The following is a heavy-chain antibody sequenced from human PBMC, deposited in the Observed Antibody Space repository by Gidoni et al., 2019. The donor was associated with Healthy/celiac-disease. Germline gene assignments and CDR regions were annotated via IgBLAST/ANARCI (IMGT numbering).Heavy chain of an antibody. CDR3: ARSSLKRNRLLRYFDWLFIFDY. D-gene: IGHD3-9*01. Sequence: QVQLQESGAGLVKPSQTLSLTCTVHGGSISRGDSSWRWIRQPPGKGLEWLGYIDYGGSTNYNPSLKSRVTISVDTSKNQFSLKLSSVTAADTAVYYCARSSLKRNRLLRYFDWLFIFDYWGQGTLVTVSS. V-gene: IGHV4-30-4*01. CDR1: GGSISRGDSS. J-gene: IGHJ4*02. CDR2: IDYGGST.